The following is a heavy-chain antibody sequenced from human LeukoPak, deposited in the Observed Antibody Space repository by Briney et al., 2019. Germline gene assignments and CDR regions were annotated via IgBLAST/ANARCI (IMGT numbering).Heavy chain of an antibody. CDR2: ISAYNGNT. Sequence: ASVKVSCKTSGYTFTVYYMHWVRQAPGQGLEWMGWISAYNGNTNYAQKLQGGVTMTTDTSTSTAYMELRSLRSDDTAVYYCARAPDPGYSYATIYWGQGTLVTVSS. J-gene: IGHJ4*02. CDR1: GYTFTVYY. V-gene: IGHV1-18*04. CDR3: ARAPDPGYSYATIY. D-gene: IGHD5-18*01.